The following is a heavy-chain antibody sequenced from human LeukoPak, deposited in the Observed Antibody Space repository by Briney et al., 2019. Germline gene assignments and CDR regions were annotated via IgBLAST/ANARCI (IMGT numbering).Heavy chain of an antibody. CDR2: INPNGGST. D-gene: IGHD4-17*01. CDR3: ARDLGTVTTLDY. V-gene: IGHV1-46*01. Sequence: ASVKVSCKASGYTFTSYYMHWVRQAPGQGLEWMGIINPNGGSTNYAQKFQVRVTMTRDMSTSTVYMELSSLRSDDTAVYYCARDLGTVTTLDYWGQGTLVTVSS. J-gene: IGHJ4*02. CDR1: GYTFTSYY.